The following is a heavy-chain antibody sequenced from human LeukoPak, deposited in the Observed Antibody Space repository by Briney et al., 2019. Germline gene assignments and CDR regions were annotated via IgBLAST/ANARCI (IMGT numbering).Heavy chain of an antibody. Sequence: GGSLRLSCAASGFTFSDSDIHWVRQASGKGLEWVGRIRSKANSYATAYAASVKGRFTISRDDSKNTAYLQMNSLKTEDTAVYYCTSLSLSSTWGQGTLVTVSS. V-gene: IGHV3-73*01. J-gene: IGHJ5*02. CDR2: IRSKANSYAT. CDR1: GFTFSDSD. CDR3: TSLSLSST. D-gene: IGHD6-13*01.